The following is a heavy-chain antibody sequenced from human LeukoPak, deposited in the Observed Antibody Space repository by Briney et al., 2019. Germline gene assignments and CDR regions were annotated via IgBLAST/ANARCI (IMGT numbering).Heavy chain of an antibody. CDR2: IWNDGSNK. V-gene: IGHV3-33*01. J-gene: IGHJ4*02. D-gene: IGHD7-27*01. Sequence: GGSLRLSCAASGFTFSTYGMHWVRQAPGKGLEWVAFIWNDGSNKYYADSVKGRFTISRDNSKNTLYLQMNSLRAEDTALYYCSRVSHDWGFDYWGQGTLVTVSS. CDR1: GFTFSTYG. CDR3: SRVSHDWGFDY.